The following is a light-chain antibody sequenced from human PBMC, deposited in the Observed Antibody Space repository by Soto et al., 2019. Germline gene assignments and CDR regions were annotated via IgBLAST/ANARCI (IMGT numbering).Light chain of an antibody. CDR2: KAS. J-gene: IGKJ2*01. CDR3: QQYNSYPRFT. CDR1: QSISSW. Sequence: DIQMTQSPSTLSASVGDRVTITCRASQSISSWLARYQQKPGKAPKLLIYKASSLESGVPSRFSGSGSGTEVTLTISSLQPDDFATYYCQQYNSYPRFTFGQGTKLEIK. V-gene: IGKV1-5*03.